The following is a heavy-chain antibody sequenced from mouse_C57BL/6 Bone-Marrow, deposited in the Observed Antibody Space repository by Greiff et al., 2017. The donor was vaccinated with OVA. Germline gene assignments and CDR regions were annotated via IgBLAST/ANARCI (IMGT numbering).Heavy chain of an antibody. D-gene: IGHD1-1*01. J-gene: IGHJ2*01. CDR1: GYAFSSSW. CDR3: ARAYYYGSSYVYYFDY. CDR2: IYPGDGDT. V-gene: IGHV1-82*01. Sequence: QVHVKQSGPELVKPGASVKISCKASGYAFSSSWMNWVKQRPGKGLEWIGRIYPGDGDTNYNGKFKGKATLTADKSSSTAYMQLSSLTSEDSAVYFCARAYYYGSSYVYYFDYWGQGTTLTVSS.